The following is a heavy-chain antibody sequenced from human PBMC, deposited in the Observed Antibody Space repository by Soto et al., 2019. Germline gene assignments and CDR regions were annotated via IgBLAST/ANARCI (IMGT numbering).Heavy chain of an antibody. Sequence: GGSLRLSCAASGFTFSSYWMHWVRQAPGKGLVWVSRINSDGSSTSYADSVKGRFTISRDNAKNTLYLQMNSLRAEDTAVYYCARQGGSSWYYYYYMDVWGKGTTVTVSS. D-gene: IGHD6-13*01. CDR2: INSDGSST. J-gene: IGHJ6*03. CDR3: ARQGGSSWYYYYYMDV. V-gene: IGHV3-74*01. CDR1: GFTFSSYW.